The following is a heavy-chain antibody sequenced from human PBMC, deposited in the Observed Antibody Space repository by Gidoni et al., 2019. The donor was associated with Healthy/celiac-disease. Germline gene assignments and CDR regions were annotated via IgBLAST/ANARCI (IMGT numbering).Heavy chain of an antibody. CDR1: DYTFSSYG. V-gene: IGHV1-18*01. J-gene: IGHJ6*02. D-gene: IGHD6-19*01. CDR2: ISAYNGNT. Sequence: QVQLVQPGAEVKQPAAYVQVSCKPSDYTFSSYGLICARQAPGQGLEWMGWISAYNGNTNYAQKLQGRATMTTDTSTSTAYMELRSLRSDDTAVYYCARGPSSGWYFVTTGYYYYGMDVWGQGTTVTVSS. CDR3: ARGPSSGWYFVTTGYYYYGMDV.